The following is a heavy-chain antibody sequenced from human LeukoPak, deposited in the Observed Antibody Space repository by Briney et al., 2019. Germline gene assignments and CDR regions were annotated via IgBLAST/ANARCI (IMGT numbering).Heavy chain of an antibody. Sequence: GASVKVSCKASGYTFTGYYMHWVRQAPGQGLEWMGWINPNSGGANYAQKFQGRVTMTRDTSISTAYMELSRLRSDDTAVYYCARARISGGHEYYFDYWGQGTLVTVSS. CDR1: GYTFTGYY. J-gene: IGHJ4*02. CDR3: ARARISGGHEYYFDY. D-gene: IGHD5-12*01. V-gene: IGHV1-2*02. CDR2: INPNSGGA.